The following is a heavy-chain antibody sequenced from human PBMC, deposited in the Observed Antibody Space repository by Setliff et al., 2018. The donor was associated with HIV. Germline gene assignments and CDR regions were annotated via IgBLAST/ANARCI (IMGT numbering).Heavy chain of an antibody. Sequence: SLTCTVSGGSVNSRNYFWGWIRQPPGKGLEWIGTLYYSGEIRYNPSLKSRVTISVDTSKNQFSLNLNSVTAADTAVYYCVRHVDSDTSGHPDWFDPWGQGTLVTV. V-gene: IGHV4-39*01. CDR1: GGSVNSRNYF. D-gene: IGHD3-22*01. CDR2: LYYSGEI. CDR3: VRHVDSDTSGHPDWFDP. J-gene: IGHJ5*02.